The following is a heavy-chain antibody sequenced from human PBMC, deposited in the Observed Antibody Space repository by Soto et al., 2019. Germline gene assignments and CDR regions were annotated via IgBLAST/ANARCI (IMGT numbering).Heavy chain of an antibody. J-gene: IGHJ6*02. CDR1: GGTFSSYA. V-gene: IGHV1-69*13. D-gene: IGHD5-18*01. Sequence: SVKVSCKASGGTFSSYAISWVRQAPGQGLEWMGGIIPISGTANYAQKFQGRVTITADESTSTAYMELSSLRSEDTAVYYCASRYSRYYYYYGMAVWGQGTTVTVSS. CDR2: IIPISGTA. CDR3: ASRYSRYYYYYGMAV.